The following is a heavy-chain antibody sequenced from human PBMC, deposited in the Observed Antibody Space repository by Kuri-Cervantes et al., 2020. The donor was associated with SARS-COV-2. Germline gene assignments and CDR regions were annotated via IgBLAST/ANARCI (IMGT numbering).Heavy chain of an antibody. Sequence: SETLSLTCTVSGGSISSYCWSWIRQPPGKGLEWIGYIYYSGSTNYNPSLKSRVTISVDTSKNQFSLKLSSVTAADTAVYYCARNVLLWFGESQGFDYWGQGTLVTVSS. V-gene: IGHV4-59*12. J-gene: IGHJ4*02. CDR2: IYYSGST. CDR3: ARNVLLWFGESQGFDY. D-gene: IGHD3-10*01. CDR1: GGSISSYC.